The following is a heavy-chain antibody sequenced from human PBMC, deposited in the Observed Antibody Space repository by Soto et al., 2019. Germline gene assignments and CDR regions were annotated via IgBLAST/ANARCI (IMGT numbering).Heavy chain of an antibody. CDR1: GYTFTSYG. D-gene: IGHD3-10*01. CDR3: GKRGYCYGMNG. J-gene: IGHJ6*01. Sequence: ASVKVSCKASGYTFTSYGISWVRQAPGQGLEWMGWISAYNSNRIYAQKLQGRVTMTTETSPTTAYLELRTVRSDDTAVDCGGKRGYCYGMNGWAQGTTGTIAS. V-gene: IGHV1-18*04. CDR2: ISAYNSNR.